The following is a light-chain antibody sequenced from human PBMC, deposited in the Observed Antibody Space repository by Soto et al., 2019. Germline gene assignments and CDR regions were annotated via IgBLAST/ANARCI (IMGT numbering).Light chain of an antibody. Sequence: DIGMTQSPDSLAVSLGERATINCKSSQSVLYSSNNKNYLSWYHQKPGQPPKLLIYWASTRESGVPDRFSGSGSGTDFTLTISSLQAEDVAIYYCQQDYSTPITFGQGTRMEIK. CDR1: QSVLYSSNNKNY. CDR3: QQDYSTPIT. V-gene: IGKV4-1*01. CDR2: WAS. J-gene: IGKJ5*01.